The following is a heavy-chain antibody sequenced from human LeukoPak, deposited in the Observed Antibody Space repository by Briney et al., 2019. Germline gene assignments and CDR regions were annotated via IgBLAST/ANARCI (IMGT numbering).Heavy chain of an antibody. CDR1: GFTFTSHA. Sequence: GGSLRLSCAASGFTFTSHAMSWVRQAPGKGLEWVSTVSGGGGVTYYTASVKGRFTISRDNSKNTLYVQMNSLRAEDTAVYYGARMQSIVTPYYGMDVWGQGTLVTVSS. D-gene: IGHD5-18*01. CDR3: ARMQSIVTPYYGMDV. V-gene: IGHV3-23*01. J-gene: IGHJ6*02. CDR2: VSGGGGVT.